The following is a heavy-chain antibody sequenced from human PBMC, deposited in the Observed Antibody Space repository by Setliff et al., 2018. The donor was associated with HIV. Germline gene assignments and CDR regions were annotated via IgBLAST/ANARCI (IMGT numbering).Heavy chain of an antibody. CDR3: ARRGGEDIVVVVAVSGWFDP. V-gene: IGHV4-61*05. Sequence: SETLSLTCTVSGGSISSSSYYWGWIRQPPGKGLEWIGYIYDSGITNYNPSLRSRVNISVDTSKNQFSLKLSSVTAADTAVYYCARRGGEDIVVVVAVSGWFDPWGQGTLVTVSS. D-gene: IGHD2-15*01. CDR1: GGSISSSSYY. J-gene: IGHJ5*02. CDR2: IYDSGIT.